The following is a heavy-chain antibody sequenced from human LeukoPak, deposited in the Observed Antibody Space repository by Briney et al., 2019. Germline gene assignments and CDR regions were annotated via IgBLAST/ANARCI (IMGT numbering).Heavy chain of an antibody. D-gene: IGHD5-24*01. J-gene: IGHJ4*02. Sequence: SETLSLTCTVSGASISSSTYYWGWIRQPPGKGLEWIGSIYYSGSTHYNPSLKSRVTISVDTSKNQFSLKLSSVTAADTAVYFCARDGDMATIENYFDYWGQGTLVTVSS. V-gene: IGHV4-39*07. CDR1: GASISSSTYY. CDR3: ARDGDMATIENYFDY. CDR2: IYYSGST.